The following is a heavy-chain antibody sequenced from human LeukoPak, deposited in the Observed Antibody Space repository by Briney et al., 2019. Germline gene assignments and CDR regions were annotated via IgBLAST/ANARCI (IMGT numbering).Heavy chain of an antibody. D-gene: IGHD1-1*01. J-gene: IGHJ4*02. CDR2: INPSGGST. V-gene: IGHV1-46*01. CDR1: GYTFTSYY. Sequence: ASVKVSCKASGYTFTSYYMHWVRQAPGQGLEWMGIINPSGGSTSYAQKFQGRVTMTRDTSTGTVYMELSSLRSEDTAVYYCARVTLLERRSTSFALDYWGQGTLVTVSS. CDR3: ARVTLLERRSTSFALDY.